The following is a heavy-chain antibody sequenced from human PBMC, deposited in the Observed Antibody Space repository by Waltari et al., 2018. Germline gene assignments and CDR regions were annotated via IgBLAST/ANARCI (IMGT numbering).Heavy chain of an antibody. V-gene: IGHV5-10-1*03. Sequence: EVQLVQSGAEVKKSGESLTISCQASGYSFNDYWITWVRQKPGKGLEWMGTRDPSDSYSSYSPSFQGHVTFSADKSINTAYLQWSNVKASDTATYYCARRLSAVNENLDYWGQGTLVTVSP. D-gene: IGHD1-1*01. J-gene: IGHJ4*02. CDR1: GYSFNDYW. CDR2: RDPSDSYS. CDR3: ARRLSAVNENLDY.